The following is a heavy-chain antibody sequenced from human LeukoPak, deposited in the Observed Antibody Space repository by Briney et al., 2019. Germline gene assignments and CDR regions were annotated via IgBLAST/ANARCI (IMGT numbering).Heavy chain of an antibody. D-gene: IGHD6-6*01. CDR3: TKDAPASSSGFYYYYGMDA. Sequence: GGSLRLSCAASGFTFSSYAMHWVRHAPGKGLEWVSLISGDGDTTYYADSVKGRFTISRDNSKNSLFLQMNSLKTEDTALYYCTKDAPASSSGFYYYYGMDAWDQGTTVTVSS. J-gene: IGHJ6*02. V-gene: IGHV3-43*02. CDR1: GFTFSSYA. CDR2: ISGDGDTT.